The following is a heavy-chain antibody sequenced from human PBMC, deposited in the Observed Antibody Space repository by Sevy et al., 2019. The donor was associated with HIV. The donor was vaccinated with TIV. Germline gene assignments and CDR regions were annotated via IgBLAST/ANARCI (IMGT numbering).Heavy chain of an antibody. CDR2: ISSSGSTI. V-gene: IGHV3-48*03. J-gene: IGHJ6*02. Sequence: GGSLRLSCAASGFTFSSYEMNWVRQAPGKGLEWVSYISSSGSTIYYAASVKGRFTISRDNAKNSLYLQMNSLRAEDTAVYYCSRGGAVAGYYYHGMDVWGQGTTVTVSS. CDR1: GFTFSSYE. D-gene: IGHD6-19*01. CDR3: SRGGAVAGYYYHGMDV.